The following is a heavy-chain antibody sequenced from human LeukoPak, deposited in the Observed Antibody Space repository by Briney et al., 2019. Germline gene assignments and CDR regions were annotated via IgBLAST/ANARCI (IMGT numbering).Heavy chain of an antibody. CDR2: ISGSSSSS. Sequence: PGGSLRLSCAASGITFSSYAMTWVRQAPGKGLEWVSGISGSSSSSYYADSVKGRFTISRDYSNNTVYLQMNSLRAEDTAVYYCVKEGEVVITHKFDSWGQGTLVTVSS. CDR1: GITFSSYA. J-gene: IGHJ4*02. CDR3: VKEGEVVITHKFDS. V-gene: IGHV3-23*01. D-gene: IGHD3-22*01.